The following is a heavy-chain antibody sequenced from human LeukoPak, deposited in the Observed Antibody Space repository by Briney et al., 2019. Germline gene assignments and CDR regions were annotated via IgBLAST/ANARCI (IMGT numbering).Heavy chain of an antibody. CDR3: ARLYSTTWSNFDS. CDR1: GYSFTNYW. CDR2: IHPVDSVT. J-gene: IGHJ4*02. Sequence: GESLKISRKGSGYSFTNYWIGWVRQMPGKGLEWIGIIHPVDSVTTYSPSFQGQVTISVDKSISTASLQWGSLKASDTAIYYCARLYSTTWSNFDSWGQGTLATVSS. D-gene: IGHD6-13*01. V-gene: IGHV5-51*01.